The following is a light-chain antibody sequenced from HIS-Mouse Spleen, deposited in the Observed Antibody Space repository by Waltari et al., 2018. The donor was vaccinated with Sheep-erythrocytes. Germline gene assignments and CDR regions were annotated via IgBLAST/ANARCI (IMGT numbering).Light chain of an antibody. V-gene: IGKV1-39*01. CDR3: QQSYSTPQFT. CDR2: AAS. CDR1: QSISSY. Sequence: DIQMTQSPSSLSASVGDGVTITCRASQSISSYLNWYQQKPGKAPKLLIYAASSLQSGVPSRVSGSGSETDFTLTISSLQPEDFATYYCQQSYSTPQFTFGPGTKVDIK. J-gene: IGKJ3*01.